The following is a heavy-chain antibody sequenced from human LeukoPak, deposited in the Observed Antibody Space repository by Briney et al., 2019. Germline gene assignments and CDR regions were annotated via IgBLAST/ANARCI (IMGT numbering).Heavy chain of an antibody. D-gene: IGHD3-22*01. Sequence: GGSLRLSCAASGLSVSSTFMSWVRQAPGKGLEWVSVIYSGGSTYYADSVKGRFTISRDNSKSTLYLQMNSLRAEDTAVYYCARADSWYYFDYWGQGTLVTVSS. CDR1: GLSVSSTF. V-gene: IGHV3-53*01. CDR3: ARADSWYYFDY. CDR2: IYSGGST. J-gene: IGHJ4*02.